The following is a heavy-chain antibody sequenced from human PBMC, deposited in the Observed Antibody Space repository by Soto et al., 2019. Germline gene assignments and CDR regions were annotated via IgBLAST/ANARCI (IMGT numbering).Heavy chain of an antibody. J-gene: IGHJ4*02. Sequence: QVQLVQSGAEVKKPGSSVKVSCKASGGTFNNYAISWVRQAPGQGLEWMGGIIPIFGTANYAQKFKGRVTITAEESTSTAYMELRSLRSEDTAVYYCARGVHYDTSGYYYFYWGQGTLVTVSS. CDR3: ARGVHYDTSGYYYFY. V-gene: IGHV1-69*01. D-gene: IGHD3-22*01. CDR2: IIPIFGTA. CDR1: GGTFNNYA.